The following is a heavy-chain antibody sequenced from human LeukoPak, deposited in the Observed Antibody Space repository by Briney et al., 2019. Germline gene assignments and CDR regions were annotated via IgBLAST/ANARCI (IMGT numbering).Heavy chain of an antibody. CDR3: AKDRRRGYSYGYRIGAFDY. CDR2: ISSDGGT. CDR1: GFTFSSYS. D-gene: IGHD5-18*01. V-gene: IGHV3-23*01. J-gene: IGHJ4*02. Sequence: GGSLRLSCAASGFTFSSYSMNWVRQAQGKGLEWVSGISSDGGTFYPDSVKGRFTISRDNSKNTLYVQMNSLRAEDTAVYYCAKDRRRGYSYGYRIGAFDYWGQGTLVTVSS.